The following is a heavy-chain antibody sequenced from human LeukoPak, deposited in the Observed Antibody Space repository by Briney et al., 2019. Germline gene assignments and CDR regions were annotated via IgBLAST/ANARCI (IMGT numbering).Heavy chain of an antibody. V-gene: IGHV3-43*01. D-gene: IGHD5-18*01. CDR3: AKELDTMFFDY. CDR2: AGWAGGTT. CDR1: GFNFDRYT. Sequence: GGSLRLSCATSGFNFDRYTIHWVRQAPGKGLEWVSLAGWAGGTTYYSDSVRGRITISRDSGKNSVYLQMNSLTTDDTAFYFCAKELDTMFFDYWGQGALVTVSS. J-gene: IGHJ4*02.